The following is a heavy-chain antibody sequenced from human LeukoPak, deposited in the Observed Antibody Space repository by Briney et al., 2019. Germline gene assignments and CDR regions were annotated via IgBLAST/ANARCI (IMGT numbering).Heavy chain of an antibody. D-gene: IGHD6-13*01. CDR3: ARDPSSSWTAAFDI. J-gene: IGHJ3*02. Sequence: SETLSLTCTVSGDSISNYYWSWIRQPAGKRLEWIGLIHSSGSSNYNPSLRSRVTMSVDTSKNHFSLKLYSVTAADTAVYYCARDPSSSWTAAFDIWGQGTTVTVSS. CDR1: GDSISNYY. CDR2: IHSSGSS. V-gene: IGHV4-4*07.